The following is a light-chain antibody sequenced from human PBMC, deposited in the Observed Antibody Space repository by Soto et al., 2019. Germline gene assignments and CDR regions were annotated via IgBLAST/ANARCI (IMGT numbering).Light chain of an antibody. V-gene: IGLV2-14*01. CDR3: SSYTSSSTPRV. CDR1: SSDVGGYNY. CDR2: EVS. Sequence: QSALTQPASVSGSPGQSITISCTGTSSDVGGYNYVSWYQQHPGKAPKLMIYEVSNRPSGVPNRFSGSKSGTTASLTISGLQAEDEADYYCSSYTSSSTPRVFGGGTQLTVL. J-gene: IGLJ3*02.